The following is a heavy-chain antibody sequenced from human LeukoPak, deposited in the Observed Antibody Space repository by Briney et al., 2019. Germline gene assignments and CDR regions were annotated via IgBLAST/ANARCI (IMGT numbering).Heavy chain of an antibody. D-gene: IGHD3-22*01. Sequence: SETLSLTCTVSGGSISSSSYYWGWIRQPPGKGLEWIGSIYYSGSTYYNPSLKSRVTISVDTSKNQFSLKLSSVTAADTAVYYCARVGTMIVVVPCWGQGTLVTVSS. CDR2: IYYSGST. CDR3: ARVGTMIVVVPC. CDR1: GGSISSSSYY. J-gene: IGHJ4*02. V-gene: IGHV4-39*07.